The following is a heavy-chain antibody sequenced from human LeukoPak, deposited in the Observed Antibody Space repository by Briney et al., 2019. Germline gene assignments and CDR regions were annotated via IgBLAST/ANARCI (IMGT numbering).Heavy chain of an antibody. V-gene: IGHV4-4*07. CDR1: GISSSSYY. Sequence: NPSETLCLTCTVSGISSSSYYWSWLRQPAGKGLEWIGRIYTSGSTNYNPSLKSRVTMSVDTSKNQFSLKLSSVTAADTAVYYCAREGGRMENWFDPWGQGTLVTVSS. D-gene: IGHD1-1*01. CDR2: IYTSGST. J-gene: IGHJ5*02. CDR3: AREGGRMENWFDP.